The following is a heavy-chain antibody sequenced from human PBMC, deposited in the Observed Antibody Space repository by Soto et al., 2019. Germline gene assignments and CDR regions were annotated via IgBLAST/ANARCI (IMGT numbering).Heavy chain of an antibody. D-gene: IGHD6-6*01. CDR3: ASAGSSIAVRSFDY. CDR1: GDSNSSYY. Sequence: SETLSLTCTVSGDSNSSYYWGWIRQPPGKGLEWIGHISYSGSTTYNPSLKSRVTIFAHTSKNQFSLKLSSVTAADTAVYYCASAGSSIAVRSFDYRGQGTLVTVSS. V-gene: IGHV4-59*08. CDR2: ISYSGST. J-gene: IGHJ4*02.